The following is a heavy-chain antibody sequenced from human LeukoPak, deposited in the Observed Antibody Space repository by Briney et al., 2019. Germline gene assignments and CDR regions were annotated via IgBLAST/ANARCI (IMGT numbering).Heavy chain of an antibody. J-gene: IGHJ5*02. V-gene: IGHV4-39*01. CDR2: FYSGGST. CDR1: GDSISSSIYY. Sequence: SETLSLTCTVSGDSISSSIYYWAWIRQPPGKGLEWIGTFYSGGSTYYTPSLKSRVTISADTSKNQFSLRLTSVTAADTAVYYCARQDGGYYYWFDPWGQGTLVTVSS. CDR3: ARQDGGYYYWFDP. D-gene: IGHD3-22*01.